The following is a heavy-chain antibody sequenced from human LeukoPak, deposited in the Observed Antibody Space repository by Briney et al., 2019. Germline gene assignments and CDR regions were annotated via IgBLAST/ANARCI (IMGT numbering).Heavy chain of an antibody. D-gene: IGHD5-12*01. CDR1: GFTFSSYW. V-gene: IGHV3-7*03. J-gene: IGHJ5*02. CDR2: IKQDGSEK. Sequence: GGSLRLSCAASGFTFSSYWMSWVRQAPGKGLEWVANIKQDGSEKYYVDSVKGRFTISRDSAKNSLYLQMNSLRAEDTAVYYCAKDIGDLVAVSDPWGQGTLVTVSS. CDR3: AKDIGDLVAVSDP.